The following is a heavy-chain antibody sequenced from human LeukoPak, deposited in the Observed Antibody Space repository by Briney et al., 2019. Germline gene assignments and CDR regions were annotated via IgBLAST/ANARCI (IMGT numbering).Heavy chain of an antibody. J-gene: IGHJ6*02. V-gene: IGHV3-23*01. CDR3: AKSPPGMDV. Sequence: GGSLRLSCASSGFIVSANYMSWVRQAPGKGLEWVSAISGSGGSTYYADSVKGRFTISRDNSKNTLYLQMNSLRAEDTAVYYCAKSPPGMDVWGQGTTVTVSS. CDR1: GFIVSANY. CDR2: ISGSGGST.